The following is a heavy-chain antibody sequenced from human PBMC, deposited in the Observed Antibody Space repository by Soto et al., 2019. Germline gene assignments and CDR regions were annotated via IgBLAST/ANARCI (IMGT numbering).Heavy chain of an antibody. V-gene: IGHV2-26*01. CDR2: IDSSGEK. CDR3: ARRHLAVAVSPWFDP. J-gene: IGHJ5*02. Sequence: QVTLKESGPVLVNPTEPLTLRCTVSGLSISDSEMGVSWIRQPPGKALEWLAHIDSSGEKSYRTFLKSRLTISKDTSKSQIGLIMTNVDPADTGTYYCARRHLAVAVSPWFDPWGQGILVTVSS. D-gene: IGHD6-19*01. CDR1: GLSISDSEMG.